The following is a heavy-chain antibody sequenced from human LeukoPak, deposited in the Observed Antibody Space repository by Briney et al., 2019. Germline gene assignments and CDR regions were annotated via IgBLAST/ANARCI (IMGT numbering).Heavy chain of an antibody. CDR2: IKSKTDGGTT. D-gene: IGHD3-10*01. CDR1: GFTFSNAW. Sequence: SGGSLRLSCAASGFTFSNAWMSWVRQAPGKWLEWVGRIKSKTDGGTTDYAAPVKGRFTILRDDSKNTLYLQMNSLKTEDTAVYYCTTDYGSGSYHYFNYWGQGTLVTVSS. V-gene: IGHV3-15*01. J-gene: IGHJ4*02. CDR3: TTDYGSGSYHYFNY.